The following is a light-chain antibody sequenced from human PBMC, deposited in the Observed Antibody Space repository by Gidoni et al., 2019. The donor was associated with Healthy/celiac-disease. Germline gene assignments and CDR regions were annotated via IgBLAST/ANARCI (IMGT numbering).Light chain of an antibody. Sequence: AIQMTQSPSSVSASVGDRVTITCRANQGIRNDLGWYQQKPGKAPKLLIYAASSLQSGVPSRFSGSGYGTDFTLTISSLQPEDFATYYCLQDYNYPYTFGQGTKLEIK. CDR1: QGIRND. J-gene: IGKJ2*01. V-gene: IGKV1-6*01. CDR2: AAS. CDR3: LQDYNYPYT.